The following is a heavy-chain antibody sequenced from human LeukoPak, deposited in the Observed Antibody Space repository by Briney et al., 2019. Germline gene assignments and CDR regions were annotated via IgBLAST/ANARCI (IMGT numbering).Heavy chain of an antibody. CDR1: GSSISSSSYY. J-gene: IGHJ6*03. CDR3: ARDRVGQQLVGRKNNYYYMDV. D-gene: IGHD6-13*01. CDR2: IYYSGST. Sequence: SETLSLTCTVSGSSISSSSYYWGWVRQPPGKGLEWIGSIYYSGSTYYNPSLKSRVTISVDTSKNQFSLKLRSVTAADTAVYYCARDRVGQQLVGRKNNYYYMDVWGKGTTVTISS. V-gene: IGHV4-39*07.